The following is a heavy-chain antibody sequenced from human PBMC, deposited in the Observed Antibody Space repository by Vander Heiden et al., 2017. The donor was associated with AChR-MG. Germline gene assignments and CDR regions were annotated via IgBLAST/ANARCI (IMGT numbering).Heavy chain of an antibody. D-gene: IGHD6-19*01. CDR3: ARRGIAVAGIDY. CDR1: GYTSTSYD. CDR2: MNPNSGNT. Sequence: QVQLVQSGAEVKKPGASVKVSCKASGYTSTSYDITWVRQATGQGLEWMGWMNPNSGNTGYAQKFQGRVTMTRNTSISTAYMELSSLRSEDTAVYYCARRGIAVAGIDYWGQGTLVTVSS. V-gene: IGHV1-8*01. J-gene: IGHJ4*02.